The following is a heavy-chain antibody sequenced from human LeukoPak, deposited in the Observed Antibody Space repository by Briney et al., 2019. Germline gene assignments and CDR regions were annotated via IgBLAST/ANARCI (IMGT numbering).Heavy chain of an antibody. D-gene: IGHD3-22*01. J-gene: IGHJ4*02. V-gene: IGHV4-34*01. CDR3: ARGGDRVVAMDY. Sequence: PSETLSLTCAVYGGSFSGYYWSWIRQPPGKGLEWIGEINHSGSTNYNPSLKSRVTISVDTSKNQFSLKLSSVTAADTAVYYCARGGDRVVAMDYWGQGTLVTVSS. CDR1: GGSFSGYY. CDR2: INHSGST.